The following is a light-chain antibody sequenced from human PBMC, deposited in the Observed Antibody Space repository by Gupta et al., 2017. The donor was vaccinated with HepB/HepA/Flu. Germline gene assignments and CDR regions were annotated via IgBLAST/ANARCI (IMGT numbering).Light chain of an antibody. CDR1: QSISSY. J-gene: IGKJ1*01. CDR3: QQSYSTSWT. CDR2: AAS. Sequence: DIQMTQSPSSLPASVGDRVTINCRASQSISSYLNWYQQKPGKAPKLLIYAASSLQSGVPSRFSGGGSVTDFTLTISSLQPEDFATYYCQQSYSTSWTFGQGTKVEIK. V-gene: IGKV1-39*01.